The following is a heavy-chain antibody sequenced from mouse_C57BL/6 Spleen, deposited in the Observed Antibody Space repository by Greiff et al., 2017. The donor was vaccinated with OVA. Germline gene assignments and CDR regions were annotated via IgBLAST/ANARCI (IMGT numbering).Heavy chain of an antibody. CDR2: INPNNGGT. V-gene: IGHV1-26*01. D-gene: IGHD1-1*01. Sequence: EVQLQQSGPELVKPGASVKISCKASGYTFTDYYMNWVKQSHGKSLEWIGDINPNNGGTSYIQKFKGKATLTVDKSSSTAYMELRSLTSEDSAVYYCARGATVVATDFDVWGTGTTVTVSS. J-gene: IGHJ1*03. CDR1: GYTFTDYY. CDR3: ARGATVVATDFDV.